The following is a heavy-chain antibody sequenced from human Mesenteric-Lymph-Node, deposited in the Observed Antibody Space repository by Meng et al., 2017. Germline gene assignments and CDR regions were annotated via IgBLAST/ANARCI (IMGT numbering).Heavy chain of an antibody. D-gene: IGHD6-19*01. Sequence: SETLSLTCTVSGGSISSSSYYWGWIRQPPGKGLEWIGSIYYSGSTYYNPSLKSRVTISVDTSKNQFSLKLSSVTAADTAVYYCARGYSSGWLHYWGQGTLVTVSS. V-gene: IGHV4-39*07. CDR3: ARGYSSGWLHY. J-gene: IGHJ4*02. CDR1: GGSISSSSYY. CDR2: IYYSGST.